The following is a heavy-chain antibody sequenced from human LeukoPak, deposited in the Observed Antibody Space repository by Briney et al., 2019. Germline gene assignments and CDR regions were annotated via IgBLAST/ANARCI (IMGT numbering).Heavy chain of an antibody. CDR2: INPNSGGT. Sequence: ASVKVSRKASGYTFTSYYMHWVRQAPGQGLEWMGRINPNSGGTNYAQKFQGRVTMTRDTSISTAYMELSRLRSDDTAVYYCARDLTGTTYYWGQGTLVTVSS. CDR1: GYTFTSYY. D-gene: IGHD1-7*01. J-gene: IGHJ4*02. V-gene: IGHV1-2*06. CDR3: ARDLTGTTYY.